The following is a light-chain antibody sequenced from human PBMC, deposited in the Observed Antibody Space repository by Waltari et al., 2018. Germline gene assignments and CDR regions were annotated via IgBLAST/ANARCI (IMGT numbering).Light chain of an antibody. V-gene: IGKV3-20*01. CDR3: QQYGNSRGS. Sequence: EIVLTQSPGTLSLSPGEGATLSCRASQSVSSSYLAWYQQKPGQAPRLIIYGASNRATDIPDRFTGSGSGTDFTLTINRLEPEDFAVYYCQQYGNSRGSFGQGTKLEIK. CDR1: QSVSSSY. CDR2: GAS. J-gene: IGKJ2*03.